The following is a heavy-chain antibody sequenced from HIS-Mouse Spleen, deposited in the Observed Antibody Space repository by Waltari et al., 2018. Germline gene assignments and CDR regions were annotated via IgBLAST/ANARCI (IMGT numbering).Heavy chain of an antibody. J-gene: IGHJ4*02. CDR1: GGSISSGDYY. V-gene: IGHV4-30-4*01. D-gene: IGHD2-15*01. Sequence: QVQLQESGPGLVKPSQTLSLTCTVSGGSISSGDYYWSWIRQPPGKGLEWIGDINYSGSTYYSPSLKSRVTISVDTSKNQFSLKLSSVPAADTAVYYCARGAPYCSGGSCYPKYYFDYWGQGTLVTVSS. CDR2: INYSGST. CDR3: ARGAPYCSGGSCYPKYYFDY.